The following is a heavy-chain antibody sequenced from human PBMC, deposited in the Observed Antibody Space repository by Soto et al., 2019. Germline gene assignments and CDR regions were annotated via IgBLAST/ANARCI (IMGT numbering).Heavy chain of an antibody. D-gene: IGHD3-22*01. J-gene: IGHJ6*02. CDR1: GYTFTSYV. Sequence: GASVKVSCQASGYTFTSYVISWVRQAPGQGLEWMGWISAYNGNTNYAQKLQGRVTMTTDTSTSTAYMELRSLRSDDTAVYYCARDSSGYYEGYYYYGMDVWGQGTTVTVSS. CDR2: ISAYNGNT. CDR3: ARDSSGYYEGYYYYGMDV. V-gene: IGHV1-18*01.